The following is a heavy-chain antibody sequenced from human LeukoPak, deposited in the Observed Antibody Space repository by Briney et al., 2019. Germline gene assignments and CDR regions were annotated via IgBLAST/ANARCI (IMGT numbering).Heavy chain of an antibody. Sequence: SETLSLTCAVYGGSFSGYYWSWIRQPPGKGLEWIGEINHSGSTNYNPSLKSRVTISVDTSKNQFSLKLSSVTAADTAVYYCARGPYCSSTSCYAFRFDPWGQGTLVTVSS. J-gene: IGHJ5*02. CDR3: ARGPYCSSTSCYAFRFDP. CDR2: INHSGST. CDR1: GGSFSGYY. D-gene: IGHD2-2*01. V-gene: IGHV4-34*01.